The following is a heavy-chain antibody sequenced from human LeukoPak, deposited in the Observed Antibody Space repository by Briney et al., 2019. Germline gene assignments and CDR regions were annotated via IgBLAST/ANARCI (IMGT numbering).Heavy chain of an antibody. CDR3: ARPITYQYRNYYYYYMDV. V-gene: IGHV5-51*01. J-gene: IGHJ6*03. CDR2: IYPGDSDT. CDR1: GYSFTSYW. D-gene: IGHD1-14*01. Sequence: GESLKISCKGSGYSFTSYWIGWVRQMPGKGLEWMGIIYPGDSDTRYSPSFQGQVTISADKSISTAYLQWSSLKASDTAMYYCARPITYQYRNYYYYYMDVWGKGTTVTVSS.